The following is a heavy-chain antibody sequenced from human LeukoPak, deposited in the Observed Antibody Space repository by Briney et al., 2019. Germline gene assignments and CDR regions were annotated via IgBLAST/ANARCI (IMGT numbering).Heavy chain of an antibody. CDR1: GFSFSGHW. CDR2: ISPTGSTT. Sequence: RGGSLRPSCTASGFSFSGHWMHWARQLPGKGLGLVSRISPTGSTTSYADSVKGRFTVSRDNAKNTLYLQVDNLRAEDTAVYYCARGPNSNWSGLDFWGQGTLLTVSS. CDR3: ARGPNSNWSGLDF. V-gene: IGHV3-74*01. J-gene: IGHJ4*02. D-gene: IGHD6-6*01.